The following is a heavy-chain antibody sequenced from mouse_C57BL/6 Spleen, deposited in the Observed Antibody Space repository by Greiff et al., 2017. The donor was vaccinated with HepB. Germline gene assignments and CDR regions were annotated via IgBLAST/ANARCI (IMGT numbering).Heavy chain of an antibody. Sequence: QVQLQQPGAELVKPGASVKLSCKASGYTFTSYWMQWVKQRPGQGLEWIGEIDPSDSYTNYNQKFKGKATLTVDTSSSTAYMQLSSLTSEDSAVYYCAREEAHYYGSRTGAYWGQGTLVTVSA. CDR1: GYTFTSYW. V-gene: IGHV1-50*01. D-gene: IGHD1-1*01. CDR2: IDPSDSYT. CDR3: AREEAHYYGSRTGAY. J-gene: IGHJ3*01.